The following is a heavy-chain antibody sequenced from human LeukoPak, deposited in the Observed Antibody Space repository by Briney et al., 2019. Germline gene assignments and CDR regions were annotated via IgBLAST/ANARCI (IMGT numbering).Heavy chain of an antibody. V-gene: IGHV4-59*01. CDR1: GCTISSYY. CDR3: ARGGLWFGELLGGSFDY. J-gene: IGHJ4*02. CDR2: INYSGST. Sequence: VKPSETLSLNCTVSGCTISSYYWSWIRQPPGKGLVGIGYINYSGSTNYNPSLKSRVTISVDTSKNQFSLKLSSVTAADTAVYYCARGGLWFGELLGGSFDYWGQGTLVTVSS. D-gene: IGHD3-10*01.